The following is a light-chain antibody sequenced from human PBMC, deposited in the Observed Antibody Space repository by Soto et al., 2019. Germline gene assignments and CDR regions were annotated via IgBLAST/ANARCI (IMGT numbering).Light chain of an antibody. CDR1: QTLLRRDGKTY. J-gene: IGKJ2*01. Sequence: DIVMTQTPLSLSVTAGQPASISCKSSQTLLRRDGKTYLYWYLQKPGQPPQLLMSEVSNRFSGVPDKVSGTGSGTDFTLEISRVEAEDVGVYYCMQSIRLPYTFGQGPKLEIK. CDR2: EVS. V-gene: IGKV2D-29*01. CDR3: MQSIRLPYT.